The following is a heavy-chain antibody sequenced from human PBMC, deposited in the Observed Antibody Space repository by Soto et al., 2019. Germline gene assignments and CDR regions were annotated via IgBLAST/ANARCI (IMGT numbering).Heavy chain of an antibody. CDR3: ARGQTTVTPFTHFAY. Sequence: SGPTLVNPTQTLTLTCTFSGFSLSTSGMCVSWIRQPPGKALEWLARIDWDDDKYYSTSLKTRLTISKDTSKNQVVLTMTNMDPVDTATYYCARGQTTVTPFTHFAYWGQGTPVPGSS. J-gene: IGHJ4*02. V-gene: IGHV2-70*11. D-gene: IGHD4-17*01. CDR1: GFSLSTSGMC. CDR2: IDWDDDK.